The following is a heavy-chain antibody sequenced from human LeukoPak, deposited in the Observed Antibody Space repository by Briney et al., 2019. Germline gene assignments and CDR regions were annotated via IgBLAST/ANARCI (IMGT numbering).Heavy chain of an antibody. CDR3: ARDDNSAPDWYFDL. V-gene: IGHV6-1*01. J-gene: IGHJ2*01. CDR2: TYYRSKWYH. D-gene: IGHD6-25*01. Sequence: SHTLSLTCDISGDSVSSNSAVWIWIRQSPSRGLEWLGRTYYRSKWYHDYAVSVSSRTTINPDTSKNQFSLQLNSVTPEDTAVYYCARDDNSAPDWYFDLWGRGTLVTVSS. CDR1: GDSVSSNSAV.